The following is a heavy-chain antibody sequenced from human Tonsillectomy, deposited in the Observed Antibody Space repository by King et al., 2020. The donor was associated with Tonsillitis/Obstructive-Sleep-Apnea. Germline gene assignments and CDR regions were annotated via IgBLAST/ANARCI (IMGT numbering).Heavy chain of an antibody. CDR3: ARVFVPFRAFGLNV. V-gene: IGHV3-30*04. D-gene: IGHD3-3*01. J-gene: IGHJ6*02. CDR2: ISYDGSNK. CDR1: GFTFSTYA. Sequence: VQLVESGGGVVQPGRSLRLSCAASGFTFSTYAMHWVRQAPGKGLEWVAIISYDGSNKYHADSVKGRFTISRDNSNNTLYLQMNSLRTEDTAVYYCARVFVPFRAFGLNVWGQGRRSPSP.